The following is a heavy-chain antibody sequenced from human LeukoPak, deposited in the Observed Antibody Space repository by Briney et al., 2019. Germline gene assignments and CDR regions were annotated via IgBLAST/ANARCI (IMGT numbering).Heavy chain of an antibody. D-gene: IGHD1-7*01. Sequence: ASVKVSCKASGGTFSSYAISWVRQAPGQGLEWMGGIIPIFGTANYAQKFQGRVTITADESTSTAYMELSSLRSEDTAVYYCARDEGMKLYYYYGMDVWGQGTTVTVSS. CDR1: GGTFSSYA. CDR3: ARDEGMKLYYYYGMDV. CDR2: IIPIFGTA. V-gene: IGHV1-69*13. J-gene: IGHJ6*02.